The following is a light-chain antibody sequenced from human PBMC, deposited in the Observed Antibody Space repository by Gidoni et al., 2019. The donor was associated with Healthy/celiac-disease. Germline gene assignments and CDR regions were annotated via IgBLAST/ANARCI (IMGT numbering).Light chain of an antibody. CDR3: QQYYSTPCS. CDR2: WAS. V-gene: IGKV4-1*01. Sequence: DIVMTQSPDSLAVSLGERATINCKSSQTVLYRSNNKNYLAWYQQKPGQPPKLLIYWASTRESGVPDRFSSSGSGTDFTLTISSLQAEDVAVYYCQQYYSTPCSFGQGTKLEIK. J-gene: IGKJ2*04. CDR1: QTVLYRSNNKNY.